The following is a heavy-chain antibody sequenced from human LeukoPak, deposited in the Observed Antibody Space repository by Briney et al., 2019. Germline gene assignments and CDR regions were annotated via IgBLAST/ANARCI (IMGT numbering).Heavy chain of an antibody. D-gene: IGHD3-3*01. CDR1: GGTFSSYA. CDR2: IIPIFGTA. CDR3: ARGRASYYDFWSGYY. Sequence: SVKVSCKASGGTFSSYAISWVRQAPGQGLEWMGGIIPIFGTANYAQKFQGRVTITADKSTSTAYMELSSLRSEDTAVYYCARGRASYYDFWSGYYWGQGTLVTVSS. V-gene: IGHV1-69*06. J-gene: IGHJ4*02.